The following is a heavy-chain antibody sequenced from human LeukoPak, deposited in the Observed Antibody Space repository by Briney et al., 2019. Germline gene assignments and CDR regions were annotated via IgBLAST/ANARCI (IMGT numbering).Heavy chain of an antibody. CDR1: GGSISSYY. J-gene: IGHJ6*03. CDR2: IYYSGST. CDR3: ARDRRKVAVAGTSWDYYYYYMDV. Sequence: SETLSLTCTVSGGSISSYYWSWIRQPPGKGLEWIGYIYYSGSTNYNPSLKSRVTISVDTSKNQFSLKLSSVTAADTAVYYCARDRRKVAVAGTSWDYYYYYMDVWGKGTTVTISS. D-gene: IGHD6-19*01. V-gene: IGHV4-59*01.